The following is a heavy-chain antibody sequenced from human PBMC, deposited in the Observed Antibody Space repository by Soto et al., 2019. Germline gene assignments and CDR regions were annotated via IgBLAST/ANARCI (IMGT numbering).Heavy chain of an antibody. J-gene: IGHJ6*02. Sequence: QVQLEESGGGVVQPGRSLRLSCAASGFTFSSYAMHWVRQAPGKGLEWVAVITYDGSNKYYADSVKGRFTISRDNSKNTLYLQMNSLRAEDTAVYYCARAAAMRYYYYGMDVWGQGTTVTVS. CDR1: GFTFSSYA. D-gene: IGHD2-2*01. CDR3: ARAAAMRYYYYGMDV. CDR2: ITYDGSNK. V-gene: IGHV3-30-3*01.